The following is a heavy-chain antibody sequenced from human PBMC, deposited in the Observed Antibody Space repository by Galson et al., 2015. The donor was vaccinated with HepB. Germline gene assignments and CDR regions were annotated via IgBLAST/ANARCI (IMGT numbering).Heavy chain of an antibody. CDR1: GFTFSSNA. Sequence: SLRLSCAVSGFTFSSNAMSWVRQAPGKGLEWLSAISGSGRYTYYAESVKRRFTISKDNSKNTLYLQLSSLRVEDTAVYYCAKDYCSGGSCYLEFFDYWGQGTLVTVSS. D-gene: IGHD2-15*01. J-gene: IGHJ4*02. V-gene: IGHV3-23*01. CDR2: ISGSGRYT. CDR3: AKDYCSGGSCYLEFFDY.